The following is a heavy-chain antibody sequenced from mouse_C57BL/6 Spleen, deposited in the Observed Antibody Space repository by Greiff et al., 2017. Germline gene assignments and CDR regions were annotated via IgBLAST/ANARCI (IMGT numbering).Heavy chain of an antibody. D-gene: IGHD2-2*01. CDR1: GYAFSSSW. V-gene: IGHV1-82*01. CDR3: ARNQGLRRYTMDY. J-gene: IGHJ4*01. CDR2: IYPGDGDT. Sequence: QVQLQQSGPELVKPGASVKISCKASGYAFSSSWMNWVKQRPGKGLEWIGRIYPGDGDTNYNGKFKGKATLTADKSSSTAYMQLSSLTSEDSAVYFCARNQGLRRYTMDYWGQGTSVTVSS.